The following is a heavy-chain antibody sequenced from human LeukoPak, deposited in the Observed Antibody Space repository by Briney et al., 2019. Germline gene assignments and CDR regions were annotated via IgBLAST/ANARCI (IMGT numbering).Heavy chain of an antibody. D-gene: IGHD5-12*01. V-gene: IGHV3-30-3*01. CDR3: ARDDVDIVATGYYYYGMDV. J-gene: IGHJ6*02. CDR2: ISYDGSNK. CDR1: GFTFSSYA. Sequence: PGGSLRLSCAASGFTFSSYAMHWVRQAPGKGLEWVAVISYDGSNKYYVDSVRGRFTISRDNSKNTLYLQMNSLRAEDTAVYYCARDDVDIVATGYYYYGMDVWGQGTTVTVSS.